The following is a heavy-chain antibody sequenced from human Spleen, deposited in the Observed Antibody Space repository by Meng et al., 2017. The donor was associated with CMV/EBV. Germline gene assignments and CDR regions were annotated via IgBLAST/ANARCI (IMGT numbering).Heavy chain of an antibody. J-gene: IGHJ4*02. CDR3: AGGVGTLIIDY. D-gene: IGHD4-23*01. V-gene: IGHV1-3*04. Sequence: SCEASRYPFSSYAIRWVRRAPGQRLEWMGWINTGNGNPKYSQKFHGRVTITRDTSASTAYMGLSSLRSEDTAVYYCAGGVGTLIIDYWGQGTLVTVSS. CDR1: RYPFSSYA. CDR2: INTGNGNP.